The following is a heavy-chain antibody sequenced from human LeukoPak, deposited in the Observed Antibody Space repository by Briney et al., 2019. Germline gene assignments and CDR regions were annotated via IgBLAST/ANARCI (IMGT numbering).Heavy chain of an antibody. CDR1: GFSLSSKW. CDR2: IKQDSSEI. V-gene: IGHV3-7*01. Sequence: GGSLRLSCVASGFSLSSKWMSWVRQAPGKGLEWVAYIKQDSSEIHYVDSVKGRFTISRENAKNSLYLQMNNLRAEDTAVYYCAREGRYSGCEYWGQGTLVTVSS. D-gene: IGHD6-19*01. CDR3: AREGRYSGCEY. J-gene: IGHJ4*02.